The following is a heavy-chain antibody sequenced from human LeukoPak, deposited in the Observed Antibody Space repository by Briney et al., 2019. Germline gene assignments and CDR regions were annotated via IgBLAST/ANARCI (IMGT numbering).Heavy chain of an antibody. CDR3: AKGSWYYFDY. Sequence: GASVKVSCKASGYTFTTYYMHWVRQAPGQGLEWMGIINPSDGSAGYAQKFQGRVTMTRDTSTSTVYVELSSLRSEDTAVYYCAKGSWYYFDYWGQGTLVTVSS. CDR2: INPSDGSA. J-gene: IGHJ4*02. CDR1: GYTFTTYY. D-gene: IGHD6-13*01. V-gene: IGHV1-46*01.